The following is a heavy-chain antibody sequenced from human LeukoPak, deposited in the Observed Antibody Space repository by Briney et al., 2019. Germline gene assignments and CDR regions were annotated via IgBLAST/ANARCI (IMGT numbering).Heavy chain of an antibody. Sequence: GESLKISCQGSGYSFTTYWIGWVRQMPGNGLEWMGIMYPGDSDTRYSPSFQGQVTISADKSISTAYLQWSSLKASDTAMYYCARPVDTAMDDAFDIWGQGTMVTVSS. CDR2: MYPGDSDT. CDR3: ARPVDTAMDDAFDI. D-gene: IGHD5-18*01. V-gene: IGHV5-51*01. CDR1: GYSFTTYW. J-gene: IGHJ3*02.